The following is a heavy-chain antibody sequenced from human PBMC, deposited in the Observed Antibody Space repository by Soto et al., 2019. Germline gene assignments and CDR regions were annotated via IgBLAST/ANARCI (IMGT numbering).Heavy chain of an antibody. CDR2: MNPNSGNT. CDR1: RYTFTSYD. J-gene: IGHJ6*02. CDR3: AREKTSYGMDV. V-gene: IGHV1-8*01. Sequence: TPAKPCCKDRRYTFTSYDINLLRQATGQGLEWMGWMNPNSGNTGYAQKFQGRVTMTRNTSISTAYMELSSLRSEDTAVYYCAREKTSYGMDVWGQGTTVTVSS.